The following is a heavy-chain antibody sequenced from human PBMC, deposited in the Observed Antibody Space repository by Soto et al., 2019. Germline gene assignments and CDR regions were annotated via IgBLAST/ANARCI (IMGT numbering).Heavy chain of an antibody. D-gene: IGHD3-10*01. CDR1: GFSFSSYG. CDR3: AKDLHYRDVWFGEFAPVDY. CDR2: ISYNGSNK. V-gene: IGHV3-30*18. Sequence: QVQLVESGGGVVQPGRSLRLSCAASGFSFSSYGMHWVRQAPGKGLEWVAVISYNGSNKFYADSVKGRFTISRDNSKNTLYLQMNSLRAEDTAVYYCAKDLHYRDVWFGEFAPVDYWGQGTLVTVSS. J-gene: IGHJ4*02.